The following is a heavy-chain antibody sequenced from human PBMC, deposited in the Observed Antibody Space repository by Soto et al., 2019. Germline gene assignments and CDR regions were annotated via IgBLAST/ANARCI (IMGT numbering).Heavy chain of an antibody. CDR3: AREQYYDFWSGYYATYYYGMDV. D-gene: IGHD3-3*01. V-gene: IGHV1-46*01. Sequence: QVQLVQSGAEVKKPGASVKVSCKASGYTFTSYYMHWVRQAPGQGLEWMGIINPSGGSTSYAQKFQGSVTMTRDTYTCTVYMELCSLRSEDTAVYYCAREQYYDFWSGYYATYYYGMDVWGQGTTVTVSS. J-gene: IGHJ6*02. CDR2: INPSGGST. CDR1: GYTFTSYY.